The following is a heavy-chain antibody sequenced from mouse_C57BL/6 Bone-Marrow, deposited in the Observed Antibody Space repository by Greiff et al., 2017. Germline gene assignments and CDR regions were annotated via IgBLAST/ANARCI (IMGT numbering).Heavy chain of an antibody. Sequence: EVQLVESGGGLVKPGGSLKLSCAASGFTFSSYAMSWVRQTPEKRLEWVATISAGGSYTYYPDNVKGRFTISSDNAKNNLYLQMSHLQSEDTALYCCARVDYYAMDYWGQGTSVTVSA. CDR3: ARVDYYAMDY. V-gene: IGHV5-4*01. J-gene: IGHJ4*01. CDR2: ISAGGSYT. CDR1: GFTFSSYA.